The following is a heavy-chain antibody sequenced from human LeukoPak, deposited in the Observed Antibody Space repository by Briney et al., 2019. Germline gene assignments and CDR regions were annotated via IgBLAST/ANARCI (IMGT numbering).Heavy chain of an antibody. CDR1: GYTFTTYW. J-gene: IGHJ4*02. V-gene: IGHV5-51*01. CDR3: ASSESQTKFDY. CDR2: IFPGDSDT. Sequence: GESLQISCQGSGYTFTTYWIGWVRQMPGKGLEWMGIIFPGDSDTAYSPSFQGHVTISADKSSSTAFLQWSSLKASDTAMYYCASSESQTKFDYWGQGTLVTVSS. D-gene: IGHD1/OR15-1a*01.